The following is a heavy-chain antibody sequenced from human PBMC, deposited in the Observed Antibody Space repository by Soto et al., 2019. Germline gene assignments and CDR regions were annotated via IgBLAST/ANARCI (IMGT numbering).Heavy chain of an antibody. Sequence: QVQLVQSGAEVKKPGASVKVSCKASGYTFTSYGISWVRQAPGQGLEWMGWISAYNGNTNYAQKPQGRVTMTTDTSTSTAYMELRSLRSDDTAVYYCARVPSTVTTLRLVVAFDIWGQGTMVTVSS. V-gene: IGHV1-18*01. CDR3: ARVPSTVTTLRLVVAFDI. CDR1: GYTFTSYG. D-gene: IGHD4-17*01. CDR2: ISAYNGNT. J-gene: IGHJ3*02.